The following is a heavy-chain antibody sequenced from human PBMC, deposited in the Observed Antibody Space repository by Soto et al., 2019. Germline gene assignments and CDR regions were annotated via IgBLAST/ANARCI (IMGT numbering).Heavy chain of an antibody. J-gene: IGHJ3*02. V-gene: IGHV3-23*01. CDR3: AKSSRGDGYKNAFDI. Sequence: VGSLRLSCAASGFTFSNYVMTWVRQAPGKGLEWVSGVSGSGATTYYADSVKGRFTISRDNSKNTLYLQMNSLRAEDTAVYYCAKSSRGDGYKNAFDIWGQGTMVTVSS. CDR1: GFTFSNYV. D-gene: IGHD5-12*01. CDR2: VSGSGATT.